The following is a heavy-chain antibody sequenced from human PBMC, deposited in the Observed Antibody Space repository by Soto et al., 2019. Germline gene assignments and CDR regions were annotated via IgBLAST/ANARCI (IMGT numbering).Heavy chain of an antibody. CDR1: GGTFSSYA. V-gene: IGHV1-69*06. Sequence: QVQLVQSGAEVKKPGSSVKVSCKASGGTFSSYAISWVRQAPGQGLEWMGGSIPIFGTANYAQKFQGRVTITADKSTSTAYMELSSLRSEDTAVYYCASAADTAIFPDYYYYGMDVWGQGTTVTVSS. J-gene: IGHJ6*02. CDR3: ASAADTAIFPDYYYYGMDV. CDR2: SIPIFGTA. D-gene: IGHD5-18*01.